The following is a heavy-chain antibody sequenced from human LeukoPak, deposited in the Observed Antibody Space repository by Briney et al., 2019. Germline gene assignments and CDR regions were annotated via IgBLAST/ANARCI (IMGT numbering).Heavy chain of an antibody. V-gene: IGHV3-7*04. Sequence: GGSLRLSCAASGFTFSSYWMSCVRQAPGKGREGVANIKGDESEKYYVDSVKGRFTISRDNAKNSLYLQMNSLRAEDTAVFYCARELISGVYNRHDAFDIWGQGTMVTVSS. D-gene: IGHD1-1*01. CDR1: GFTFSSYW. CDR2: IKGDESEK. J-gene: IGHJ3*02. CDR3: ARELISGVYNRHDAFDI.